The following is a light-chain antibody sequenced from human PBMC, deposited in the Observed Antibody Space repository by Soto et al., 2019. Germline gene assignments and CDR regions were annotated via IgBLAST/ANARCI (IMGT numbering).Light chain of an antibody. J-gene: IGKJ2*01. Sequence: EIVMTQSPPSLTVTPGEPASISCSSSQRLLHSNGNIFLDWYLQKPGQSPQLLIYLGFNRASGVPDRVSGSGAGTDFTLKISRVEAEDAGIYYCMQALQTPYTFGQETKLEIK. CDR2: LGF. CDR1: QRLLHSNGNIF. V-gene: IGKV2-28*01. CDR3: MQALQTPYT.